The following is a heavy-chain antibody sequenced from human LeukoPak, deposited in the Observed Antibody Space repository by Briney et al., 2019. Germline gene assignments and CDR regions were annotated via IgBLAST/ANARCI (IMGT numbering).Heavy chain of an antibody. Sequence: SVKVSFKASGGTFSSYAISWVRQAPGQGLEWMGRIIPILGIANYAQKFQGRVTITADKSTSTAYMELSSLRSEDTAVYYCAREPSPRERIVATYFDYWGQGTLVTVSS. CDR3: AREPSPRERIVATYFDY. CDR2: IIPILGIA. D-gene: IGHD5-12*01. V-gene: IGHV1-69*04. J-gene: IGHJ4*02. CDR1: GGTFSSYA.